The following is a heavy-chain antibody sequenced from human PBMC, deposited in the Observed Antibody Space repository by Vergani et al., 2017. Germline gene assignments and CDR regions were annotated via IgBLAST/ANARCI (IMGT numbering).Heavy chain of an antibody. CDR2: IIPIFGTA. CDR3: ARERGSSYGRHSTYYYYGMDV. Sequence: QVQLVQSGAEVKKPGSSVKVSCKASGGTFSSYAISWVRQAPGQGLEWMGGIIPIFGTANYALKFQGRVTITADESTSPAYMELSSLRSEDTAVYYCARERGSSYGRHSTYYYYGMDVWGQGTTVTVSS. J-gene: IGHJ6*02. D-gene: IGHD5-18*01. CDR1: GGTFSSYA. V-gene: IGHV1-69*01.